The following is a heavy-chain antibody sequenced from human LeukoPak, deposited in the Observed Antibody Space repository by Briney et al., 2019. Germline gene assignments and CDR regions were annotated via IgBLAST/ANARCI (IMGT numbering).Heavy chain of an antibody. J-gene: IGHJ4*02. CDR2: IKQDGSEK. D-gene: IGHD3-22*01. Sequence: GGSLRLSCAASGFTVSSNYMTWIRQAPGKGLEWVANIKQDGSEKYYVDSVKGRFTISRDNAKNSLYLQMSSLRAEDTAVYYCARDALAYYYDSSGYSARGQGTLVTVSA. V-gene: IGHV3-7*01. CDR1: GFTVSSNY. CDR3: ARDALAYYYDSSGYSA.